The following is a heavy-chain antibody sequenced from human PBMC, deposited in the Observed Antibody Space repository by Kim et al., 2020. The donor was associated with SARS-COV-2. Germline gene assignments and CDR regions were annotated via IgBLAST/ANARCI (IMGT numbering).Heavy chain of an antibody. CDR2: ISYDGINK. V-gene: IGHV3-30-3*01. CDR3: ARDGTFITMVRGVVSPSFDY. J-gene: IGHJ4*02. D-gene: IGHD3-10*01. CDR1: GFTFSSYA. Sequence: GGSLRLSCAASGFTFSSYAMHWVRQAPGKGLEWVAVISYDGINKYYADSVKGRFTISRDNSKNTLYPQMNSLRAEDTAVYYCARDGTFITMVRGVVSPSFDYWGQGTLVTVSS.